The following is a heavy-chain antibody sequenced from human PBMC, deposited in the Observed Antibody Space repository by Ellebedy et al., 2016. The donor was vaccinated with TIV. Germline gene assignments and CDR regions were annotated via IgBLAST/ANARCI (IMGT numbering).Heavy chain of an antibody. Sequence: GESLKISCAASGFTFSSGDMSWVRQAPGKGLEWVSTINARGGNTYYGDSVKGRFTISRDNSKNTLSLQMNSLRAEDTAVYYCARDPVGVGPAFDIWGQGTIVTVSS. CDR1: GFTFSSGD. D-gene: IGHD4-23*01. J-gene: IGHJ3*02. V-gene: IGHV3-23*01. CDR2: INARGGNT. CDR3: ARDPVGVGPAFDI.